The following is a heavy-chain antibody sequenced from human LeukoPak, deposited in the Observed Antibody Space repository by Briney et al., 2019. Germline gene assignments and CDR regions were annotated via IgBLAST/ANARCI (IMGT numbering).Heavy chain of an antibody. Sequence: AASVKVSCKASGYTFTSYGISWVRQAPGQGLEWMGWISAYNGNTNYAQKLQGRDTMTTDTSTSTAYMELRSLRSDDTAVYYCARVYYYDSSGSLFDYWGQGTLVTASS. D-gene: IGHD3-22*01. CDR3: ARVYYYDSSGSLFDY. J-gene: IGHJ4*02. CDR2: ISAYNGNT. CDR1: GYTFTSYG. V-gene: IGHV1-18*01.